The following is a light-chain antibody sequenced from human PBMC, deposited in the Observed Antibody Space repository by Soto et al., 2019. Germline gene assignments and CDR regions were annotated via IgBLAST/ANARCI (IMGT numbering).Light chain of an antibody. V-gene: IGKV3-20*01. J-gene: IGKJ5*01. CDR2: GAS. CDR3: QQYGSSPIT. Sequence: EIVLTQSPGTLSLSPGERATLSCRASQSVSSSYLAWYQQQPGQAPRLLIYGASSRATGIPDRFSGSGSGTDFTLTISRPEPEDFAVYYCQQYGSSPITFGQGSRLEIK. CDR1: QSVSSSY.